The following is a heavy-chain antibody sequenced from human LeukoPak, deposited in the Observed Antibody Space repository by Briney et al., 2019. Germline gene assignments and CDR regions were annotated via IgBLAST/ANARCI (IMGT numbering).Heavy chain of an antibody. CDR1: GGSISSYY. D-gene: IGHD3-10*01. V-gene: IGHV4-59*01. J-gene: IGHJ4*02. Sequence: SETLSLTCTVSGGSISSYYWSWIRQPPGKGLEWIGYIYYSGSTNYNPSLKSRVTISVDTSKNQFSLKLSSVTAADTAVYYCARIGGYYGSGSYYEDWGQGTLVTVSS. CDR2: IYYSGST. CDR3: ARIGGYYGSGSYYED.